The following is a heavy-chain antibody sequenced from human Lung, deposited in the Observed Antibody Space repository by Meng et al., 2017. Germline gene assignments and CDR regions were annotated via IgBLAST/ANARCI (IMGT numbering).Heavy chain of an antibody. Sequence: QVQLGQSGAEVKKPGASVKVSCKASVYTFIRYGIIWVRQAPGQGLEWMGWISTYNGNTTYAQKFQGRVTMTTDTSTSTAYMELRSLRSDDTAVYYCAVMGLYGDYDNWYFDLWGRGTLVTVSS. CDR2: ISTYNGNT. CDR1: VYTFIRYG. CDR3: AVMGLYGDYDNWYFDL. J-gene: IGHJ2*01. V-gene: IGHV1-18*01. D-gene: IGHD4-17*01.